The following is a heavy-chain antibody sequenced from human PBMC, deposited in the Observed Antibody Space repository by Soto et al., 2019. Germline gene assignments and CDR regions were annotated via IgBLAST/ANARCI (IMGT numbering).Heavy chain of an antibody. CDR2: IYYSGST. D-gene: IGHD3-9*01. J-gene: IGHJ3*02. V-gene: IGHV4-31*03. Sequence: QVQLQESGPGLVKPSQTLSLTCTVSGGSISSGGYYWSWIRQHPGKGLEWIGYIYYSGSTYYNPSLKSRVTISVDTSKNQFSLKLSSVTAADTAVYYCARARYDILTGYPRVASDDAFDIWGQGTMVTVSS. CDR1: GGSISSGGYY. CDR3: ARARYDILTGYPRVASDDAFDI.